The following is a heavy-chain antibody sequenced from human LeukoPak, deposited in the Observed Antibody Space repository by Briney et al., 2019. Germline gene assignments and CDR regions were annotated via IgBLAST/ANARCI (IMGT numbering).Heavy chain of an antibody. Sequence: SCKASGYTFTSYGISWVRQAPGKGLEWVSAIGSSGTYIYYADSVKGRFIISRDNAKNSLSLQMNSLRAEDTAVYYCLPTAEKIDSWGQGTLVTVSS. CDR2: IGSSGTYI. V-gene: IGHV3-21*01. J-gene: IGHJ4*02. D-gene: IGHD4-17*01. CDR1: GYTFTSYG. CDR3: LPTAEKIDS.